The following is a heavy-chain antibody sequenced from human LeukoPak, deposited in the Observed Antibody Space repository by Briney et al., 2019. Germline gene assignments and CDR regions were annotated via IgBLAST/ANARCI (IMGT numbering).Heavy chain of an antibody. CDR2: VDPEDGET. J-gene: IGHJ4*02. CDR3: ATEEIRQWLVRNDY. CDR1: GYTFTDYY. Sequence: ASVKVSCKVSGYTFTDYYMHWVQQAPGKGLEWMGIVDPEDGETIYAEKFQGRVTITADTSTDTAYMELSSLRSEDTAVYYCATEEIRQWLVRNDYWGQGTLVTVSS. V-gene: IGHV1-69-2*01. D-gene: IGHD6-19*01.